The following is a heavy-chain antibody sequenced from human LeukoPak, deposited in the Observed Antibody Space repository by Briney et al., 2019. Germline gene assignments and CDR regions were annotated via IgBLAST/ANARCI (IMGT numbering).Heavy chain of an antibody. D-gene: IGHD6-25*01. Sequence: GESLKISCKGSGYSFTSYWIGWVRQMPGKGLEWMGLIYPGDSDTRYIPSFQGQVTISADKSISTAYLQWSSLKASDTAMYFCARRALISTSGYQHIDYWGQGTLVTVSS. CDR2: IYPGDSDT. CDR1: GYSFTSYW. V-gene: IGHV5-51*01. J-gene: IGHJ4*02. CDR3: ARRALISTSGYQHIDY.